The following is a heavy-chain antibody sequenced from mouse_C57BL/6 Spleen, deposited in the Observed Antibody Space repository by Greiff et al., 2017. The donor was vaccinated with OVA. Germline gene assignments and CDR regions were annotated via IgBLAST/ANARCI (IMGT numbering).Heavy chain of an antibody. CDR3: ARHEDPESNCGGDYFDY. V-gene: IGHV1-62-2*01. D-gene: IGHD2-5*01. CDR2: FYPGSGSI. Sequence: VQLQQSGAELVKPGASVKLSCKASGYTFTEYTIHWVKQRSGQGLEWIGWFYPGSGSIRYNEKFKDKATLTADKSSSTVYMELSRLTSEDSAVYFCARHEDPESNCGGDYFDYWGQGTTLTVSS. CDR1: GYTFTEYT. J-gene: IGHJ2*01.